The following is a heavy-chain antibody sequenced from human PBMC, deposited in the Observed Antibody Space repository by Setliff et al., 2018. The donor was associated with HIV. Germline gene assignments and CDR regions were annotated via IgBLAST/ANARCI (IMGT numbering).Heavy chain of an antibody. Sequence: GASVKVSCKASGYTFTAYYIHWVRQAPGQGLEWMGWINPYSGGTNYAQNFQGWVTMTRDTSITTAYMELSRLTSDDTALYFCVREVRAAYKGPLWFGQSDPRPGTFDIWGQGTMVTVSS. CDR3: VREVRAAYKGPLWFGQSDPRPGTFDI. CDR1: GYTFTAYY. V-gene: IGHV1-2*04. CDR2: INPYSGGT. D-gene: IGHD3-10*01. J-gene: IGHJ3*02.